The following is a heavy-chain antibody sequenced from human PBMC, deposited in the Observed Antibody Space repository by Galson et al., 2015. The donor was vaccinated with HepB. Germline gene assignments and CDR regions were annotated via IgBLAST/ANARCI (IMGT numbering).Heavy chain of an antibody. CDR3: ARAYDTSGYYYFDY. CDR2: INPNSGDT. V-gene: IGHV1-2*02. J-gene: IGHJ4*02. Sequence: SVKVSCKGSGYTFTGHYMHWVRQAPGQGLGWMGWINPNSGDTSYAQKFQGRVTMTRDTSINTAYMELSRLRSDDTAVYYCARAYDTSGYYYFDYWGQGTLVTVSS. D-gene: IGHD3-22*01. CDR1: GYTFTGHY.